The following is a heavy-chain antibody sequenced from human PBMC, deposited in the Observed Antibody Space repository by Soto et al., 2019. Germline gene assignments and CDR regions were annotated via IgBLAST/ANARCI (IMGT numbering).Heavy chain of an antibody. CDR3: ASDSAWLFDS. V-gene: IGHV3-33*01. D-gene: IGHD5-12*01. J-gene: IGHJ4*02. Sequence: QVQLVESGGGVVQPGRSLRLSCAVSGFTYSSYGMHWVRQAPGKGLEWVAVIWYDGSNKYYADSVKGRFIISRDDSKNTLSLQMNSLRAEDPAVYYCASDSAWLFDSWGQGTLVTVAS. CDR2: IWYDGSNK. CDR1: GFTYSSYG.